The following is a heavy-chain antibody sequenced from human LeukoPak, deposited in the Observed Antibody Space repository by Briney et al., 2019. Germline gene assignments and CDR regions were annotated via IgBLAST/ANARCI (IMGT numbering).Heavy chain of an antibody. CDR1: GFTFSSYA. D-gene: IGHD4-17*01. V-gene: IGHV3-23*01. J-gene: IGHJ4*02. CDR3: AKGVPYTVTRNLDY. Sequence: GGSPRLSCAASGFTFSSYAMSRVRQAPGKGLEWVSAISGSGGSTYYADSVKGRFTISRDNSKNTLYLQMNSLRAEDTAVYYCAKGVPYTVTRNLDYWGQGTLVTVSS. CDR2: ISGSGGST.